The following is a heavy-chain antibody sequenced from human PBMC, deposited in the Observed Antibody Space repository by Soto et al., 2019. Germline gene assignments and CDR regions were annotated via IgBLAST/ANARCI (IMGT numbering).Heavy chain of an antibody. CDR1: GGSFSGYY. Sequence: PSETLSLTCAVYGGSFSGYYWSWIRQPPGKGLEWIGEINHSGSTNYNPSLKSRVTISVDTSKNQFSLKLSSVTAADTAVYYCARERWGSVYWGQGTLVTVSS. J-gene: IGHJ4*02. V-gene: IGHV4-34*01. CDR3: ARERWGSVY. D-gene: IGHD2-21*01. CDR2: INHSGST.